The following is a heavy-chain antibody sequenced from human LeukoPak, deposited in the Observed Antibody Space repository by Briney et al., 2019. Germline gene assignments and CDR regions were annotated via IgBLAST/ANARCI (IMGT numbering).Heavy chain of an antibody. CDR1: GFTVSSNY. D-gene: IGHD6-13*01. CDR2: IYSGGST. CDR3: ARYSSSWYSPFDY. V-gene: IGHV3-53*01. Sequence: GGSLRLSCAASGFTVSSNYMSWVRQAPGKGLEWVSVIYSGGSTYYADSVKGRFTISRDNSKNTLYLQTNNLRAEDTAVYYCARYSSSWYSPFDYWGQGTLVTVSS. J-gene: IGHJ4*02.